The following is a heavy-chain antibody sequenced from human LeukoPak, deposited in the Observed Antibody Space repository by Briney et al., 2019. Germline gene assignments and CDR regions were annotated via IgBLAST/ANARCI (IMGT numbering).Heavy chain of an antibody. CDR2: ISGSGGST. CDR3: AKVLTIFETLDAFDI. D-gene: IGHD3-3*01. CDR1: GFTFSSYA. Sequence: GGSLRLSCAASGFTFSSYAMSWVRQAPGKGLEWVSAISGSGGSTYYADSVKGRFTISRDNSKNTLYLQMNSLRVEDTAVYYCAKVLTIFETLDAFDIWGQGTMVTVSS. J-gene: IGHJ3*02. V-gene: IGHV3-23*01.